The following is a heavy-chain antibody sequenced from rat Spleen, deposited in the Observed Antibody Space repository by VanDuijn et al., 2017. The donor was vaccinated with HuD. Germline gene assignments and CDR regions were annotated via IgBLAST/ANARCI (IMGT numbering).Heavy chain of an antibody. Sequence: EVQLVESGGGLVQPGRSMKLSCAASGFTFSDYGMAWVRQAPKKGLEWVATISYDGSSTYYRESVMGRFTISRDDGESTLYLQMNSLRSEDTATYYCTRLWDSWGQGVMVTVSS. CDR2: ISYDGSST. CDR1: GFTFSDYG. V-gene: IGHV5-7*01. J-gene: IGHJ2*01. CDR3: TRLWDS.